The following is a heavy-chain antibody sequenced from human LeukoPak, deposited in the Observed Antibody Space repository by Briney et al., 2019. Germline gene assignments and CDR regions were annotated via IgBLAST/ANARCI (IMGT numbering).Heavy chain of an antibody. CDR3: ARDLSNGGFDY. CDR2: INTDGTVT. CDR1: GFTFSKYW. J-gene: IGHJ4*02. Sequence: GGSLRLSCAASGFTFSKYWMLWVRQAPGKGLESVSRINTDGTVTTYADSVKGRFTISRDNARNSLYLQMNSLRAEDTAVYYCARDLSNGGFDYWGQGTLVTVSS. V-gene: IGHV3-74*01. D-gene: IGHD3-10*01.